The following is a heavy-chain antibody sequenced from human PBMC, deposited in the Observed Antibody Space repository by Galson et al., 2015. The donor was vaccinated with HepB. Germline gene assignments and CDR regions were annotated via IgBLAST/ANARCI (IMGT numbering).Heavy chain of an antibody. CDR3: ARGYGDYYFDY. V-gene: IGHV4-59*01. CDR2: IYYSGST. D-gene: IGHD4-17*01. J-gene: IGHJ4*02. Sequence: SLTCTVSGGSISSYYWSWIRQPPGTGLEWIGYIYYSGSTNYNPSLKSRVTISVDTSKNQFSLKLSSVTAADTAVYYCARGYGDYYFDYWGQGTLVTVSS. CDR1: GGSISSYY.